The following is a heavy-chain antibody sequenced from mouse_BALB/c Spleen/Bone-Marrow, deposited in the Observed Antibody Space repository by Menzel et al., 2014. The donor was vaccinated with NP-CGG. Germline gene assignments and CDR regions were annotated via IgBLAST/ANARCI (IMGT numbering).Heavy chain of an antibody. CDR2: IWSGGST. J-gene: IGHJ4*01. CDR1: GFSLTSYD. CDR3: ARNEDYDGYYYAMDY. Sequence: QVQLQQSGPGLVQPSQSLSITCTVSGFSLTSYDVHWVRQPPGKGLEWLGVIWSGGSTDYNAAFISRLSISKDNSKSQVFFKMNSLQADDTAIYYCARNEDYDGYYYAMDYWGQGTSVTVSS. V-gene: IGHV2-4*02. D-gene: IGHD2-4*01.